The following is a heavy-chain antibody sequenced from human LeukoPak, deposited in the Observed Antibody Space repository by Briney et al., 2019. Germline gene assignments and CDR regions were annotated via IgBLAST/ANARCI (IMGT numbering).Heavy chain of an antibody. Sequence: GASVKVSCKASGYTFSNYDISWVRQATGQRLEWMGWVSPHSGETNYGKKFQGRVSITRDTSLSTAYMELSGLRSEDTAVYYCARAIMLFGVIIPWYFDSWGQGTLVTVSS. J-gene: IGHJ4*02. CDR3: ARAIMLFGVIIPWYFDS. V-gene: IGHV1-8*03. D-gene: IGHD3-3*01. CDR1: GYTFSNYD. CDR2: VSPHSGET.